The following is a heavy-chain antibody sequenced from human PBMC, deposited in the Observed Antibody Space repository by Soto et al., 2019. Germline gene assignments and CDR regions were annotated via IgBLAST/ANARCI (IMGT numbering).Heavy chain of an antibody. CDR3: ARAVEMATIFDY. Sequence: SETLSLTCTVSGGSISSYYWSWIRQPPGKGLEWIGYIYYSGSTNYNPSLKSRVTISVDTSKSQFSLKLSSVTAADTAVYYCARAVEMATIFDYWGQGTLVTVSS. J-gene: IGHJ4*02. CDR1: GGSISSYY. V-gene: IGHV4-59*01. D-gene: IGHD5-12*01. CDR2: IYYSGST.